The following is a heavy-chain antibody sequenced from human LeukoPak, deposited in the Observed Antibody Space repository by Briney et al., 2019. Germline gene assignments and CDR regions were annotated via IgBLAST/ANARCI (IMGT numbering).Heavy chain of an antibody. V-gene: IGHV1-18*01. CDR2: ISAYNGNT. CDR1: GYTFTSYG. D-gene: IGHD2-15*01. CDR3: ATRGIYCSGGSCYSFDY. J-gene: IGHJ4*02. Sequence: ASGKVSCKASGYTFTSYGISWVRQAPGQGLEWMGWISAYNGNTNYAQKLQGRVTMTTDTSTSTAYMELRSLRSDDTAVYYCATRGIYCSGGSCYSFDYWGQGTLVTVSS.